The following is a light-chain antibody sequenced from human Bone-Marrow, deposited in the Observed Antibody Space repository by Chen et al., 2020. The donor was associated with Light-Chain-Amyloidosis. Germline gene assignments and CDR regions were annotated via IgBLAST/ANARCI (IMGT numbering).Light chain of an antibody. Sequence: SYVLTQPSSVSVAPGQTATIACGGNNIGSTSVHWYQQTPGQAPLLVVYDDSDRPSGIPARLSGSNSGNTATLTISGVEAGDEADYYCPVWDRSSDRPVFGGGTKLTVL. CDR3: PVWDRSSDRPV. J-gene: IGLJ3*02. CDR1: NIGSTS. V-gene: IGLV3-21*02. CDR2: DDS.